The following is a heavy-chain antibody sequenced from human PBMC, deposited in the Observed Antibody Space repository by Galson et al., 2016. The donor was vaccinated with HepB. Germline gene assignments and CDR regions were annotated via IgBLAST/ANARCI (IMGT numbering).Heavy chain of an antibody. CDR1: GVSVNSGSYY. CDR2: IYYTGST. CDR3: ARGWGGYYDRSGHFSDAFDI. Sequence: SETLSLTCTVSGVSVNSGSYYWSWVRQPPGKGLEWIGFIYYTGSTKYNPSFKSRLTLSVATSKNQFSRRLSSVTAADTAVYYCARGWGGYYDRSGHFSDAFDIWGHGTLVTVSS. V-gene: IGHV4-61*01. D-gene: IGHD3-22*01. J-gene: IGHJ3*02.